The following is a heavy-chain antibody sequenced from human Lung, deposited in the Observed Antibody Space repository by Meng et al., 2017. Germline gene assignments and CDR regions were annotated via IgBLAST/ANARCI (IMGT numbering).Heavy chain of an antibody. J-gene: IGHJ4*02. CDR3: AKEEVPNDY. CDR1: AFTFSNAA. CDR2: ISIIGHNT. V-gene: IGHV3-23*04. D-gene: IGHD1-1*01. Sequence: EGQLVESGGGLGQPGGSLRLSCSVSAFTFSNAAMSWVRQAPGKGLEWVSGISIIGHNTYYADSVKGRFTISRDNSRNTLYLQMNSLRAEDTAIYYCAKEEVPNDYWGQGTLVTVSS.